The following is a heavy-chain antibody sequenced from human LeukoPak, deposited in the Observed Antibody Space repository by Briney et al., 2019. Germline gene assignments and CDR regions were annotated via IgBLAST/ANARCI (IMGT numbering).Heavy chain of an antibody. Sequence: GASVKVSRKVSGYTLTELSMHWVRQAPGKGLEWMGGFDPEDGETIYAQKFQGRVTMTEDTSTDTAYMELSSLRSEDTAVYYCATRPNTGYYYYMDVWGKGTTVTVSS. CDR1: GYTLTELS. CDR2: FDPEDGET. CDR3: ATRPNTGYYYYMDV. J-gene: IGHJ6*03. D-gene: IGHD3-10*01. V-gene: IGHV1-24*01.